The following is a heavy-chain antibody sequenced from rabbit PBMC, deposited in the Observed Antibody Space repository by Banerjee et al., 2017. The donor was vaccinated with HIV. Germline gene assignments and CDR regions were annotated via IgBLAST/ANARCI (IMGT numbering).Heavy chain of an antibody. CDR2: IDPVFGST. V-gene: IGHV1S47*01. CDR1: GFDFSSYG. CDR3: ARGTGSSGLAFNL. D-gene: IGHD1-1*01. Sequence: QEQLVESGGGLVQPGGSLKLSCKASGFDFSSYGVSWVRQAPGKGLEWIGYIDPVFGSTYYASWVNGRFTISSHNAQNTLYLQLNSLTAADTATYFCARGTGSSGLAFNLWGPGTLVTVS. J-gene: IGHJ4*01.